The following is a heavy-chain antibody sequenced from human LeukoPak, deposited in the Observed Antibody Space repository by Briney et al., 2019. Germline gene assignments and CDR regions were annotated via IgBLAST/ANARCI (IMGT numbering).Heavy chain of an antibody. CDR1: GFTFSSYA. D-gene: IGHD1-26*01. CDR3: ARDGPREGSYIDY. CDR2: ISYDGSNK. Sequence: GGSLRLSCAASGFTFSSYAMHWVRQAPGKGLEWVAVISYDGSNKYYADSVKGRFTISRDNSKNTLYLQMNSLRAEDTAVYYCARDGPREGSYIDYWGQGTLVTVSS. V-gene: IGHV3-30-3*01. J-gene: IGHJ4*02.